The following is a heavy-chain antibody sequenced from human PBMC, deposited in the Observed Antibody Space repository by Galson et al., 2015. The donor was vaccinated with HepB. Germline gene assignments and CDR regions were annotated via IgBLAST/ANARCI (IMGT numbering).Heavy chain of an antibody. V-gene: IGHV1-46*03. J-gene: IGHJ4*02. CDR2: INPTGGST. Sequence: SVKVSCKASGYSFSSYYIHWVRQVPGQGLEWMGIINPTGGSTTYTQKFQGRVTMTRDRSAGTVYMELSSLRSEDTAVYYCAGESGSSSRYFDYRGQGTLVTVSS. CDR1: GYSFSSYY. CDR3: AGESGSSSRYFDY. D-gene: IGHD3-3*01.